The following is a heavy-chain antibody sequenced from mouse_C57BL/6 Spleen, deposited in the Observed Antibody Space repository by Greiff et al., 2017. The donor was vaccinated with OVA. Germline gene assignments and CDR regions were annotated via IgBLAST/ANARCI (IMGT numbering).Heavy chain of an antibody. CDR3: ARKGLRLPDY. CDR1: GYTFTSYW. CDR2: IDPSDSYT. V-gene: IGHV1-50*01. J-gene: IGHJ2*01. D-gene: IGHD3-2*02. Sequence: QVQLKQPGAELVKPGASVKLSCKASGYTFTSYWMQWVKQRPGQGLEWIGEIDPSDSYTNYNQKFKGKATLTVDTSSSTAYMQLSSLTSEDSAVYYCARKGLRLPDYWGQGTTLTVSS.